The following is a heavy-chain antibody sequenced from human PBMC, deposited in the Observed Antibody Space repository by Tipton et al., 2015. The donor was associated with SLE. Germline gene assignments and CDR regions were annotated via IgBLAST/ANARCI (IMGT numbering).Heavy chain of an antibody. D-gene: IGHD1-26*01. Sequence: TLSLTCAVYGGSFSGYYWSWIRQPPGKGLEWIGEINHSGSTNYSPSLKSRVTISVDTSKNQFSLKLSSVTAADTAVYYCARIVGARWAFDIWGQGTMVTVSS. J-gene: IGHJ3*02. CDR1: GGSFSGYY. V-gene: IGHV4-34*01. CDR3: ARIVGARWAFDI. CDR2: INHSGST.